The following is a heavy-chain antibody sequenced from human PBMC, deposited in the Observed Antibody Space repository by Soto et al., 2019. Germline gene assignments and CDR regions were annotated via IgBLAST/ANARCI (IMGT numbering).Heavy chain of an antibody. J-gene: IGHJ5*02. CDR2: IYYTGST. CDR3: ASLGYTHNWFDP. Sequence: SETLSLTCTVSGGSISSNYWSWIRQPPGKGLEWIGYIYYTGSTSYNPSLKSRVTISVDTSKKQFSLKLSSVTAADTAVYYCASLGYTHNWFDPWGQGTLVTVSS. D-gene: IGHD5-18*01. V-gene: IGHV4-59*01. CDR1: GGSISSNY.